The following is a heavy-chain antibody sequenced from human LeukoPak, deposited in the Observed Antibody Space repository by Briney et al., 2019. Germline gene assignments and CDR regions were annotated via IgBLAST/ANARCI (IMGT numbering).Heavy chain of an antibody. J-gene: IGHJ3*02. CDR2: IYYSGST. CDR1: GGSISSYY. Sequence: PSETLSLTCTVSGGSISSYYWSWIRQPPGKGLEWIGYIYYSGSTNYNPSLKSRVTISVDTSKNQFSLKLSSVTAADTAVYYCARVRNDFWSGYSPFDSFDIWGQGTMVTVSS. D-gene: IGHD3-3*01. V-gene: IGHV4-59*01. CDR3: ARVRNDFWSGYSPFDSFDI.